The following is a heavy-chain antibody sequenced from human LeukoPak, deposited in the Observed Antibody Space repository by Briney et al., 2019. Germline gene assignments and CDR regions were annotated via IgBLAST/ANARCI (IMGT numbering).Heavy chain of an antibody. D-gene: IGHD6-6*01. Sequence: ASVKVSCKATSRISWVRQAPGQGLEWMGWIGTYGGDTYYAQKFQGRITVTTDTSTSTVYMELRNLRSDDTAVYYCARHRSPTSSSFFDSWGQGTLVSVSS. CDR3: ARHRSPTSSSFFDS. V-gene: IGHV1-18*01. CDR2: IGTYGGDT. J-gene: IGHJ5*01. CDR1: TSR.